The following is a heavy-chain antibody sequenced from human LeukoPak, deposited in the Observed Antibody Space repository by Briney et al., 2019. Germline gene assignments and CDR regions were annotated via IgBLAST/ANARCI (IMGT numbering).Heavy chain of an antibody. CDR3: ARERQDTIVPSGAFDI. J-gene: IGHJ3*02. CDR1: GFTLGTYI. V-gene: IGHV3-30-3*01. D-gene: IGHD3-10*01. CDR2: VASDGSQT. Sequence: PGGSLRLSCGASGFTLGTYIMHRVRQAPGKGLQWVAAVASDGSQTFYIESVRGRFTISRDNSKNTLYLQMNTLRAEDTAVYFCARERQDTIVPSGAFDIWGQGTMVTVSS.